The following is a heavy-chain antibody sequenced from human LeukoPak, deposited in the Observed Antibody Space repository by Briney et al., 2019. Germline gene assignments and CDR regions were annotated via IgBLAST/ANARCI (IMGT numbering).Heavy chain of an antibody. J-gene: IGHJ4*02. CDR2: IIPTVGAT. V-gene: IGHV1-69*06. CDR3: AKTGGTTPPH. D-gene: IGHD1-1*01. Sequence: SVKVSCKASGDIFNHYAINWLRQPPGQGLEYMGGIIPTVGATKFAQKFQGTVMITADKSSNTVYMELSSPRPEDTAVYYCAKTGGTTPPHWGQGTLVTVSS. CDR1: GDIFNHYA.